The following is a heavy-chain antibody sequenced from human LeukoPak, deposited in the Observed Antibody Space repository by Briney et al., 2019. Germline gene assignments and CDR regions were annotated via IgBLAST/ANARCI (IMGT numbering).Heavy chain of an antibody. CDR1: GFTFSSYS. CDR3: ARDLIICAFDI. J-gene: IGHJ3*02. D-gene: IGHD3-10*01. CDR2: ISSSTI. Sequence: PGGSLRLSCAASGFTFSSYSMNWVRQAPGKGLEWVSDISSSTIYYADSVKGRFTISRDNAKNSLYLQMNSLRDEDTAVYYCARDLIICAFDIWGQGTMVTVSS. V-gene: IGHV3-48*02.